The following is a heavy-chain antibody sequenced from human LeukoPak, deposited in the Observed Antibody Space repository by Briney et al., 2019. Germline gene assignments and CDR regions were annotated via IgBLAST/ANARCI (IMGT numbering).Heavy chain of an antibody. D-gene: IGHD3-3*01. V-gene: IGHV3-48*01. J-gene: IGHJ1*01. CDR2: IDSSSATT. CDR1: GFTFSYYS. CDR3: AGSTVWSGIFQY. Sequence: GGSLKLSCAASGFTFSYYSMTWVRQAPGKGLEWVSYIDSSSATTYYADSVKGRFIISRDNAKNSLFLQINSLRAEDTAVYYCAGSTVWSGIFQYWGQGTLVTVSS.